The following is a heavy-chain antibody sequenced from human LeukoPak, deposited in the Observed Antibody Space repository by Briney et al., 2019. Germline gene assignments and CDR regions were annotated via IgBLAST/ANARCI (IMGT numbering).Heavy chain of an antibody. CDR3: AGDGSTSSSWYLDYYYGMDV. J-gene: IGHJ6*02. CDR1: GYTFTSYG. CDR2: ISAYNGNT. V-gene: IGHV1-18*01. D-gene: IGHD6-13*01. Sequence: GASVTVSCKASGYTFTSYGISWVRQAPGQGLEWMGWISAYNGNTNYAQKLQGRVTMTTDTSTSTAYMELRSLRSDDTAVYYCAGDGSTSSSWYLDYYYGMDVWGQGTTVTVSS.